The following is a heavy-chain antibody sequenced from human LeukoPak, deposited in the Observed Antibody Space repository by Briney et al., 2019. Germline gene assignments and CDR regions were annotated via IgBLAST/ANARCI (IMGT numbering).Heavy chain of an antibody. CDR3: ARHENYDFWSGYPYGMDV. Sequence: SETLSLTCTVSGGSISSYYWSWIRQPPGKGLEWIGYIYYSGSTNYNPSLKSRVTISVDTSKNQFSLKLSSVPAADTAVYYCARHENYDFWSGYPYGMDVWGQGTTVTVSS. CDR1: GGSISSYY. CDR2: IYYSGST. J-gene: IGHJ6*02. V-gene: IGHV4-59*08. D-gene: IGHD3-3*01.